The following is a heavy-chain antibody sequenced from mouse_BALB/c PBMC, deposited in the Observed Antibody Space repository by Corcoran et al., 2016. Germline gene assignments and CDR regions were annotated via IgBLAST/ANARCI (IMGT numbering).Heavy chain of an antibody. J-gene: IGHJ2*01. Sequence: DVQLQESGPGLVKPSQSLSLTCSVTGYSITSGYYWNWIRQFPGNKLEWMGYISYDGSNNYNPSLKNRISITRDTSKNQFFLKLNSVTTEDTATYYCAREWDYFDDWGQGTTLTVSS. CDR2: ISYDGSN. CDR1: GYSITSGYY. V-gene: IGHV3-6*02. CDR3: AREWDYFDD.